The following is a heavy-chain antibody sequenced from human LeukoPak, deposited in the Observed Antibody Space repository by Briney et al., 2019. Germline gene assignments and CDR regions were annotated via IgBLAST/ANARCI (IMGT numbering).Heavy chain of an antibody. D-gene: IGHD3-10*01. Sequence: GGSLRLSCAASGFTFSNAWMSWVRQAPGKGLEWVSHISSTSTTYYADSVKGRFTTSRDNAKNLLYLQMNSLRDEDTAVYYCAAAGDYWGQGTLVTVSS. CDR3: AAAGDY. V-gene: IGHV3-69-1*01. CDR1: GFTFSNAW. J-gene: IGHJ4*02. CDR2: ISSTSTT.